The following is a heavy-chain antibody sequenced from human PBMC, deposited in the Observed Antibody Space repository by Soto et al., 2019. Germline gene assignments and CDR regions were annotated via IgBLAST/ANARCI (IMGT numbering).Heavy chain of an antibody. CDR1: GDSISNYY. V-gene: IGHV4-59*01. D-gene: IGHD2-21*02. Sequence: QVQLQESGPGLVKPSETLSLTCTVSGDSISNYYWSWIRQPPGKGLEWIGYIYYSGDTNYNPSLKSRVTMSIDTSKNQFSLKLTSVTAADTAVYYCVGTYCGGNCYSIYAFDIWGQGTMVTVSS. CDR3: VGTYCGGNCYSIYAFDI. J-gene: IGHJ3*02. CDR2: IYYSGDT.